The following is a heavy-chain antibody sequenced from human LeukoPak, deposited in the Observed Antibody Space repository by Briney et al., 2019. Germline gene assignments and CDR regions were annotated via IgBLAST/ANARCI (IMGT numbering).Heavy chain of an antibody. CDR3: ARDYVYAFDY. J-gene: IGHJ4*02. CDR2: ISGDGNAK. V-gene: IGHV3-48*01. Sequence: GGSLRLSCGASGFTFTDYWMTWVRQAPGKGLEWVSYISGDGNAKHYTDSVKGRFTISRDNAKNALYLQMNSLRAEDTAVYFCARDYVYAFDYWGQGTLVTVSS. CDR1: GFTFTDYW. D-gene: IGHD2/OR15-2a*01.